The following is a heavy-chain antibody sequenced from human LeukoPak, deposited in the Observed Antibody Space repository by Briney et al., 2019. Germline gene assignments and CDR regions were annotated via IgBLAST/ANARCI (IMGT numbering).Heavy chain of an antibody. CDR2: ISAYNGNT. V-gene: IGHV1-18*01. Sequence: ASVKVSCKASGYTFTSYGISWVRQAPGQGLEWMGWISAYNGNTNYAQKLQGRVTMTRNTSISTAYMELSSLRSEDTAVYYCARAMIVDDAFDIWGQGTMVTVSS. CDR3: ARAMIVDDAFDI. J-gene: IGHJ3*02. D-gene: IGHD3-22*01. CDR1: GYTFTSYG.